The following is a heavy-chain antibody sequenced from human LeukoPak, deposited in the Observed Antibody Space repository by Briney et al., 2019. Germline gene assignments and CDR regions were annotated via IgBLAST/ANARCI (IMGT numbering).Heavy chain of an antibody. CDR1: GDSVSSNSAA. V-gene: IGHV6-1*01. J-gene: IGHJ4*02. D-gene: IGHD3-22*01. CDR2: TYYRSKWYN. Sequence: SQTLSPTCAISGDSVSSNSAAWNWIRQSPSRGLEWLGRTYYRSKWYNDYAVSAKSRITINPDTSKNQFSLQLNSVTPEDTAVYYCARDNPYDSSGYYYFDYWGQGTLVTVSS. CDR3: ARDNPYDSSGYYYFDY.